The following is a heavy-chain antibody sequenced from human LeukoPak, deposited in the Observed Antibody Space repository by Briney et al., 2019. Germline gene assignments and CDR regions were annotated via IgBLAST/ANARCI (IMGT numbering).Heavy chain of an antibody. CDR1: GYTFSSYG. D-gene: IGHD3-22*01. V-gene: IGHV3-21*01. Sequence: GGSLRLSCAASGYTFSSYGMNWVRQAPGKGLEWVSFISGGSSYIYYADSVKGRFTISRDNAKKSLYLQINSLRAEDAAVYFCARSFYDSSGYPNFDYWGQGTLVTVSS. CDR3: ARSFYDSSGYPNFDY. J-gene: IGHJ4*02. CDR2: ISGGSSYI.